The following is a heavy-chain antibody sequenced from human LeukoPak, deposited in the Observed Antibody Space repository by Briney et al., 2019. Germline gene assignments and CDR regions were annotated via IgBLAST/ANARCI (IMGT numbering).Heavy chain of an antibody. CDR1: GGSISSGNYY. D-gene: IGHD2-21*01. J-gene: IGHJ6*02. V-gene: IGHV4-30-4*08. Sequence: SETLSLTCTVSGGSISSGNYYWSWIRQPPGKGLEWIGYIYYSGSAYYNPSLKSRVTISVDTSKNQFSLKLSSVTAADTAVYYCARDQLGHIIDVWGQGTTVTVSS. CDR3: ARDQLGHIIDV. CDR2: IYYSGSA.